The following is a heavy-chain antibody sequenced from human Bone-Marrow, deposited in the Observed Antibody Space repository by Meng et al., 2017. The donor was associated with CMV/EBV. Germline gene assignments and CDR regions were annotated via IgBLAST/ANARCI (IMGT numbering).Heavy chain of an antibody. CDR2: INPNSGDT. J-gene: IGHJ6*02. V-gene: IGHV1-2*02. CDR1: VYTFTGYY. D-gene: IGHD2-2*01. Sequence: ASVKVSCKASVYTFTGYYMHWVRQAPGQGLEWMGLINPNSGDTTFAQKFQGRVTMTRDTSISTAYMELSSLRSDDTAVYYCARDCSSSGCAPEVLYYYYYYGMDVWGQGTTVTVSS. CDR3: ARDCSSSGCAPEVLYYYYYYGMDV.